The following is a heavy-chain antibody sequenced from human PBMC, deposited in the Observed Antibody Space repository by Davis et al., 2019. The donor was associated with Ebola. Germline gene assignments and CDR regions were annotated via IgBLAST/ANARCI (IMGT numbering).Heavy chain of an antibody. D-gene: IGHD2-2*01. Sequence: MPSETLSLTCTVSGGSINNYYWSWIRQPPGKGLEWIGEINHSGSTNYNPSLKSRVTISVDTSKNQFSLKLSSVTAADTAVYYCARGPLYCISTSCYAGTGWFDPWGQGTLVTVSS. CDR2: INHSGST. CDR1: GGSINNYY. V-gene: IGHV4-34*01. J-gene: IGHJ5*02. CDR3: ARGPLYCISTSCYAGTGWFDP.